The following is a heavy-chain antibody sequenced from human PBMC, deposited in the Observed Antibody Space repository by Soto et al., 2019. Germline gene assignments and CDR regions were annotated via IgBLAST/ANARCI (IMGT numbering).Heavy chain of an antibody. CDR2: IGPGSSTI. V-gene: IGHV3-48*01. Sequence: GGSLRLSCAASGFTFSSYSMNWVRQAPGKGLEWVSYIGPGSSTIYYADSVKGRFTISRDNAKNSLYLQMNSLRAEDTAVYYCARDRCSGGSCYSAFDDWGQGTLVTVSS. J-gene: IGHJ4*02. CDR3: ARDRCSGGSCYSAFDD. CDR1: GFTFSSYS. D-gene: IGHD2-15*01.